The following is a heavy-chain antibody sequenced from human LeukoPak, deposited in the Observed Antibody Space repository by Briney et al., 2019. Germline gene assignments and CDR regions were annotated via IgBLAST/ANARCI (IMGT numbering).Heavy chain of an antibody. CDR1: GGSISNYY. V-gene: IGHV4-4*07. CDR3: ARDTYYYDSSGYSPFDY. J-gene: IGHJ4*02. CDR2: IYTSGST. Sequence: SETLSLTCTVSGGSISNYYWSWIRQPAGKGLEWIGRIYTSGSTNYNPSLKSRVTMSVDTSKNQFSLKLSSVTAADTAVYYCARDTYYYDSSGYSPFDYWGQGTLVTVSS. D-gene: IGHD3-22*01.